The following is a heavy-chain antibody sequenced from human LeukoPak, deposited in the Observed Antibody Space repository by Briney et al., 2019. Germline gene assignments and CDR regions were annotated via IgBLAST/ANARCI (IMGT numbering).Heavy chain of an antibody. Sequence: GGSLRLSCAASGFTFSSYGMHWVRQAPGKGLEWVAVISYDGSNKYYADSVKGRFTISRDNSKNTLYLQMNSLRAVDTAVYYCAKRGGYCSSTSCYRWFDPWGQGTLVTVSS. CDR3: AKRGGYCSSTSCYRWFDP. CDR2: ISYDGSNK. D-gene: IGHD2-2*01. CDR1: GFTFSSYG. V-gene: IGHV3-30*18. J-gene: IGHJ5*02.